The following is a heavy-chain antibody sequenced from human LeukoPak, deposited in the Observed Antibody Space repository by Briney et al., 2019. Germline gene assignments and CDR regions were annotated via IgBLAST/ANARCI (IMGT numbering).Heavy chain of an antibody. Sequence: GGSLRPSCAASGFTFSGCGMHWVRQAPGKGLGWVAFIWYDGRDKYYVDSVKGRFTISRDNSKNTLYLQMNSLRAEDTAMYYCAKDPYSYGSYFDYWGQGTLVTVSS. CDR2: IWYDGRDK. D-gene: IGHD5-18*01. CDR1: GFTFSGCG. CDR3: AKDPYSYGSYFDY. J-gene: IGHJ4*02. V-gene: IGHV3-30*02.